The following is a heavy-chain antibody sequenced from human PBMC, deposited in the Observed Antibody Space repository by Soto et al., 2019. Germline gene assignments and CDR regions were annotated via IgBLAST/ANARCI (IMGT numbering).Heavy chain of an antibody. J-gene: IGHJ4*02. CDR3: ERYRFSGSKWYKFDY. CDR1: GVTISSGAYY. Sequence: SETLSLTCTVSGVTISSGAYYWSWIRQHPGKGLEWIGNIYYNGSTYYSPSLKSRVALSLDTSKNQFSVRLSSVTAADTAVYCCERYRFSGSKWYKFDYCGQGPLVTVSS. CDR2: IYYNGST. V-gene: IGHV4-31*03. D-gene: IGHD6-13*01.